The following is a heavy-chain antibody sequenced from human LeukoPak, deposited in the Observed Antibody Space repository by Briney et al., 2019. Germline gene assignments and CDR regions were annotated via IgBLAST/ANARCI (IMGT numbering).Heavy chain of an antibody. J-gene: IGHJ1*01. CDR2: ISGSGGST. CDR3: AKDLVTDYYDSSGYYYDV. V-gene: IGHV3-23*01. CDR1: GFTFSSYA. Sequence: GGSLRLSCAASGFTFSSYAMSWVRQAPGKGLEWVSAISGSGGSTYYADSVKGRFTISRDNSKNTLYLQMNSLRAEDTAVYYCAKDLVTDYYDSSGYYYDVWGQGTLVTVSS. D-gene: IGHD3-22*01.